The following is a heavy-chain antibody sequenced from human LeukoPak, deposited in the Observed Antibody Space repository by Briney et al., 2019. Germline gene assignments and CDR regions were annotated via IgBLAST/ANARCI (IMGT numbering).Heavy chain of an antibody. CDR1: GFTFSSYS. V-gene: IGHV3-48*04. CDR3: ARAQKYSYDAFDI. D-gene: IGHD4-11*01. Sequence: PGGSLRLSCAASGFTFSSYSMNWVRQAPGKGLEYVSYISSGSGTIYYADSVKGRFTISRDNAKNSLYLQMNSLSAEDTAVYYCARAQKYSYDAFDIWGQGTMVTGSS. J-gene: IGHJ3*02. CDR2: ISSGSGTI.